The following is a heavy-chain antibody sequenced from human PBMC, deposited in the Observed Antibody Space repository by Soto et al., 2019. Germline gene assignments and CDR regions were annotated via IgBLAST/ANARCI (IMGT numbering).Heavy chain of an antibody. D-gene: IGHD1-1*01. J-gene: IGHJ4*02. CDR2: ISGGGVPV. CDR1: GFTFSGYS. Sequence: GGSLRLSCKASGFTFSGYSMDWVRQAPGKGLEWIAHISGGGVPVYYADSVKGRFTISRDNAKNSLYLQLNHLRDEDTAIYYCARGRANYYFDFWGQGALVTVSS. V-gene: IGHV3-48*02. CDR3: ARGRANYYFDF.